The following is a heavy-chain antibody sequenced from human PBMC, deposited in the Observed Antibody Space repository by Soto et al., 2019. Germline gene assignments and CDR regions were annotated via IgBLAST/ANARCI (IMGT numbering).Heavy chain of an antibody. CDR3: ARDREYSSSWGWFDP. CDR2: ISYDGSNK. J-gene: IGHJ5*02. V-gene: IGHV3-30-3*01. CDR1: GFTFSSYA. Sequence: QVQLVESGGGVVQPGRSLRLSCAASGFTFSSYAMHWVRQAPGKGLEWVAVISYDGSNKYYADSVKGGFTISRDNSKNTLYLQMNSLRAEDTAVYYCARDREYSSSWGWFDPWGQGTLVTVSS. D-gene: IGHD6-13*01.